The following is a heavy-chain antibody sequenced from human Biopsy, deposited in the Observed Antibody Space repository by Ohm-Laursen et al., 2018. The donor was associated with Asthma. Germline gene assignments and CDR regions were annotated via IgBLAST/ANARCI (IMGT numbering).Heavy chain of an antibody. Sequence: TLSLTCTVSGDSITSGGCCWNWIRQPPGKGLEWIGYIHHSGTTNYNPSLKSRVTISVDTSKNQVSLNVRSVTAADTAVYYCARDRGGTYGRTFESWGQGTLVTISS. J-gene: IGHJ4*02. CDR1: GDSITSGGCC. CDR3: ARDRGGTYGRTFES. CDR2: IHHSGTT. D-gene: IGHD1-26*01. V-gene: IGHV4-61*08.